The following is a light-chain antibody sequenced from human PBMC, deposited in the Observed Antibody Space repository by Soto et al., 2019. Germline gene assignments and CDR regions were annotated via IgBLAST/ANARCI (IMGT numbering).Light chain of an antibody. Sequence: EIVLTQSPATLSLSPGARATLSCTASQSVSRYLAWYQQKPGQAPRLLIYDASNRATGIPARFSGSGSGTDFTLTISSLEPEDFAVYYCQQRSNWPVTFGQGTRLEIK. CDR3: QQRSNWPVT. CDR1: QSVSRY. J-gene: IGKJ5*01. V-gene: IGKV3-11*01. CDR2: DAS.